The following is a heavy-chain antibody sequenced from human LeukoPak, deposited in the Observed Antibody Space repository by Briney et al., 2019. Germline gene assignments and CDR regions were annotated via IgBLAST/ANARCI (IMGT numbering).Heavy chain of an antibody. CDR3: TKGGDH. CDR2: IKPDGSDK. Sequence: GGSLRLSCVASGFTFSTYWMSWVRQAPGKGLEWVANIKPDGSDKYYVDSVKGRFTVSRDNARNSLYLQMNSLRVEDTAVYYCTKGGDHWGQGTLVTVSS. CDR1: GFTFSTYW. V-gene: IGHV3-7*01. J-gene: IGHJ4*02. D-gene: IGHD3-16*01.